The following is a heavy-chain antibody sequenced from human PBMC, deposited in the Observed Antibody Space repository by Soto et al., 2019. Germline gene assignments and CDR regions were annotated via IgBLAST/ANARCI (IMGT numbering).Heavy chain of an antibody. CDR1: GGSINSSTYY. CDR2: IYYSGKT. J-gene: IGHJ5*02. D-gene: IGHD6-19*01. CDR3: GRPWGIGVATPVP. Sequence: KLQESGPRLVKPSETLSLTCTVSGGSINSSTYYWGWIRQSPGKGLEWIGNIYYSGKTYCSPSVKSRGSISVDTSRNQFSLRLSSVTAADTSIYYCGRPWGIGVATPVPWGQGVLVTVSS. V-gene: IGHV4-39*01.